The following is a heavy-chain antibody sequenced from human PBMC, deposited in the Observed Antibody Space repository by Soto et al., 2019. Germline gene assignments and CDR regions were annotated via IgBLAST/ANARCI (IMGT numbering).Heavy chain of an antibody. D-gene: IGHD2-2*01. V-gene: IGHV3-30-3*01. CDR3: AREDSTRTDDNYYYYGMDV. CDR1: GFPFRIFP. J-gene: IGHJ6*02. Sequence: LRLSCAASGFPFRIFPMHWVRQAPGKGLEWVVVLSSDGSDTNYADSVKGRFTVSRDNSKNTLYLQMNSLRIGDTAVYYCAREDSTRTDDNYYYYGMDVWGQGTTVTVSS. CDR2: LSSDGSDT.